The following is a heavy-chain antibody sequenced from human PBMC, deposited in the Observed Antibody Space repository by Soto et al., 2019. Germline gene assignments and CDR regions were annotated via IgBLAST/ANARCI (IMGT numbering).Heavy chain of an antibody. Sequence: QLQLQESGPGLVKPSETLSLICTVSGDSISRSDYYWAWIRQPPGKALEWIGNIHYSGTTHYNPSLESRLSISVDTSRNQFSLQLRSVTAADAAVYYCARRPSGASDIRWGRGTLVTVSS. CDR3: ARRPSGASDIR. V-gene: IGHV4-39*01. CDR2: IHYSGTT. J-gene: IGHJ4*02. CDR1: GDSISRSDYY. D-gene: IGHD1-26*01.